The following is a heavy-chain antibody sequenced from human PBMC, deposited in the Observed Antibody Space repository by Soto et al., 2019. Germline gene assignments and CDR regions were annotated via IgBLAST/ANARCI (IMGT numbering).Heavy chain of an antibody. V-gene: IGHV4-34*01. CDR2: INHSGST. J-gene: IGHJ4*02. D-gene: IGHD3-22*01. CDR1: GGSFSGYY. Sequence: PSETLSLTCAVYGGSFSGYYWSWIRQPPGKGLEWIGEINHSGSTNYNPSLKSRVTISVDTSKNQFSLKLSSVTAADTAVYYCARGGYYDSSGYPTPYYFDYWGQGTLGTAPQ. CDR3: ARGGYYDSSGYPTPYYFDY.